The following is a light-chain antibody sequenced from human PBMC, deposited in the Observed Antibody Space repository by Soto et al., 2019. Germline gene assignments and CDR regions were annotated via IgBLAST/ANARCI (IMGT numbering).Light chain of an antibody. CDR3: AAWDDSLNGYV. CDR2: SNN. CDR1: SSNIGSNT. V-gene: IGLV1-44*01. J-gene: IGLJ1*01. Sequence: QSVLTQPPSASGTPGQRVTISCSGSSSNIGSNTVNCYQQLPGTAPKLLIYSNNQRPSGVPDRFSDSKSGTSASLAISGLQSEDEADYYCAAWDDSLNGYVCGTGTKVPVL.